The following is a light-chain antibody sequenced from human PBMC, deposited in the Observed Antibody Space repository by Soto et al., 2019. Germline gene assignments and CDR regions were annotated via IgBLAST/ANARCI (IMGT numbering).Light chain of an antibody. V-gene: IGKV3-11*01. CDR3: HQRQRWPRT. CDR1: QTVGVR. Sequence: EIVFTQSPATLFSSPVERAILAFRASQTVGVRLAWYQHKPGQAPRLIIYEASNRAAGIPARFSGSGSGTDFTLTITSLEPEDFAFYYCHQRQRWPRTFGQGTKVDI. J-gene: IGKJ1*01. CDR2: EAS.